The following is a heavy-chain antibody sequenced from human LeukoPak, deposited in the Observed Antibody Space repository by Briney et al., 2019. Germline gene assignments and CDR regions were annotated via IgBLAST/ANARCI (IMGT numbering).Heavy chain of an antibody. CDR2: ISSSSDI. CDR1: GFTFSSYT. J-gene: IGHJ2*01. V-gene: IGHV3-21*01. D-gene: IGHD1-26*01. Sequence: TGGSLRLSCAASGFTFSSYTMNWVRQAPGKGLEWVSSISSSSDIYYADSVKGRFTISRDNAENSLYLQMNSLRAEDTAVYSCARAGVTNLLGETYWYFDLWGRGTLVTVSP. CDR3: ARAGVTNLLGETYWYFDL.